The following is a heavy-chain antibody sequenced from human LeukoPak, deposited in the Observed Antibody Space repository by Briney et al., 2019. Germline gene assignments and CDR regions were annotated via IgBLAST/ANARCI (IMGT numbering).Heavy chain of an antibody. V-gene: IGHV4-61*02. CDR1: GGSISSGSYY. CDR3: ARGGDTAMVPNYYYMDV. CDR2: IYTSGST. D-gene: IGHD5-18*01. J-gene: IGHJ6*03. Sequence: TSETLSLTCTVSGGSISSGSYYWSWIRQPAGKGLEWIGRIYTSGSTNYNPSLKSRVTISVDTSKNQFSLKLSSVTAADTAVYYCARGGDTAMVPNYYYMDVWGKGTTVTVSS.